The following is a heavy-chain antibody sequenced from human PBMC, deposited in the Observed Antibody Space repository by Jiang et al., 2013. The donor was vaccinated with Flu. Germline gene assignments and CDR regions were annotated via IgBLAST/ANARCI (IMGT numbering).Heavy chain of an antibody. J-gene: IGHJ4*02. V-gene: IGHV3-23*01. CDR3: ATDLGSGGFGEYYFDY. D-gene: IGHD3-10*01. CDR1: GLTFSSYA. Sequence: QLLESGGGLIQPGGSLRLSCAASGLTFSSYAMAWVRQAPGKGLEWVSSISGSGGGTYYADSVKGRFTISRDNSKDTVYLQMNSLRVEDTALYYCATDLGSGGFGEYYFDYWGQGTLLTVSS. CDR2: ISGSGGGT.